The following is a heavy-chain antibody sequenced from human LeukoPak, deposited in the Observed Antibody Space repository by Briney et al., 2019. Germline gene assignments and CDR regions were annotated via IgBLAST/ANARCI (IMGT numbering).Heavy chain of an antibody. CDR3: ARQPYTVGAYYFDS. D-gene: IGHD1-26*01. CDR2: IHYSGHT. CDR1: GDSIRSYY. Sequence: SETLSLTCSVSGDSIRSYYWSWIRQPPGKGLEWVAYIHYSGHTNCNPALKSRVTISIDTAKNQFSLKLTSVTAADTAIYYCARQPYTVGAYYFDSWGQGTLVTVSS. V-gene: IGHV4-59*08. J-gene: IGHJ4*02.